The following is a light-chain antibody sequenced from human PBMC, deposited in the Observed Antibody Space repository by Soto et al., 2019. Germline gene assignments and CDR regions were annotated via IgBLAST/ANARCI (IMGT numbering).Light chain of an antibody. V-gene: IGKV3-11*01. CDR2: DAS. J-gene: IGKJ4*01. CDR3: QQRYNWPLT. CDR1: QSIDTY. Sequence: EIVLTQFPGTLSLSPVERATLSGMASQSIDTYLAWYQQKPGQAPRLLIYDASDRATGIPARFSGSGSGTAFTLTISGLEPEDFALYYCQQRYNWPLTFGGGTKVDIK.